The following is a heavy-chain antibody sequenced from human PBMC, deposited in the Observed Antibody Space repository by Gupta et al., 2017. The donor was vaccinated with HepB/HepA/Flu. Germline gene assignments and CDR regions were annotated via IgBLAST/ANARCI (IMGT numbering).Heavy chain of an antibody. CDR3: ARGRGVLDCSGSSGYRDYLDD. CDR2: INHSGST. J-gene: IGHJ4*02. CDR1: AGAVRSYY. Sequence: HHCGAGQFRPSETMSRTCAAHAGAVRSYYWTWIRHPPGQGMEWIGEINHSGSTNYNPSLKSRVTISVDTSKNQFSLKLSSVTAADTAVYYCARGRGVLDCSGSSGYRDYLDDWGQGTPVTGSS. D-gene: IGHD2-15*01. V-gene: IGHV4-34*01.